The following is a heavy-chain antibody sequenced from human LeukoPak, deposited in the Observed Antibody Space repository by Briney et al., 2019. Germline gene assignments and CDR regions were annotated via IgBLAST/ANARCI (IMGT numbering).Heavy chain of an antibody. CDR3: AKMVVFQYCGGDCCSFDY. V-gene: IGHV3-23*01. J-gene: IGHJ4*02. CDR1: GFTFSDYY. CDR2: ISGSGGST. Sequence: GGSLRLSCAASGFTFSDYYMSWIRQAPGKGLEWVSYISGSGGSTYYADSVKGRFTIPRDNSKNTLYLQMNSLRAEDTAVYYCAKMVVFQYCGGDCCSFDYWGQGTLVTVSS. D-gene: IGHD2-21*01.